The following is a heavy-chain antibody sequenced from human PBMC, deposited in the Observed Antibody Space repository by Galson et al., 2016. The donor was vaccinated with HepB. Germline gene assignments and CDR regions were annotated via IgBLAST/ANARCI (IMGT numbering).Heavy chain of an antibody. Sequence: CAISGGSVSTKSATWNWIRQSQSRGLELLGRTSLMSQWYSDYTVAGKSRITVNADISENQFSLHLQYVTPEDTAVYYCARHPAPWGTGDLGGPFDSWGQGTLVTVSS. J-gene: IGHJ5*01. CDR3: ARHPAPWGTGDLGGPFDS. CDR1: GGSVSTKSAT. CDR2: TSLMSQWYS. V-gene: IGHV6-1*01. D-gene: IGHD7-27*01.